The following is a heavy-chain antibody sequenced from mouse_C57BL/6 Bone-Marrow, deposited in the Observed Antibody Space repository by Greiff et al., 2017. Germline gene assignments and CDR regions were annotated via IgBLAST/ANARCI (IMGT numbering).Heavy chain of an antibody. CDR3: ARRAGTNYAMDY. CDR2: ISNLAYSI. V-gene: IGHV5-15*01. J-gene: IGHJ4*01. Sequence: EVKLMESGGGLVQPGGSLKLSCAASGFTFSDYGMAWVRQAPRKGPEWVAFISNLAYSIYYADTVTGRFTISRENAKNTLYLEMSSLRSEDTAMYYGARRAGTNYAMDYWGQGTSVTVTA. D-gene: IGHD4-1*01. CDR1: GFTFSDYG.